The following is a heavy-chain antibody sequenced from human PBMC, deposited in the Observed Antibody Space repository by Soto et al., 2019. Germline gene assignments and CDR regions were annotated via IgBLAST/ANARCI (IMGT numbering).Heavy chain of an antibody. Sequence: SETLSLTCTVSGGSIISSSYYWGWIRQPPGKGLEWIGSIYYSGSTYYNPSLKSRVTISVDTSKNQFSLKLSSVTAADTAVYYCARHGIRSQQLETRKGGKTRRTPPTGSFWSQGTLVTVSS. J-gene: IGHJ4*02. CDR3: ARHGIRSQQLETRKGGKTRRTPPTGSF. CDR1: GGSIISSSYY. CDR2: IYYSGST. V-gene: IGHV4-39*01. D-gene: IGHD6-13*01.